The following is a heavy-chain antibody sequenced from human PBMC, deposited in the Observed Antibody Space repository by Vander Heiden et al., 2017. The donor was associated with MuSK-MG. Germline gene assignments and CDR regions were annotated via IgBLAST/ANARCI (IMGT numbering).Heavy chain of an antibody. V-gene: IGHV3-15*01. CDR3: TTLFYPRITMVQGVIPG. CDR2: IKSKTDGGTT. CDR1: GFTFSNAW. Sequence: EVQLVESGGGLVKPGGSLRLSCAASGFTFSNAWMSWVRQAPGKGLEWDGRIKSKTDGGTTDYAAPVKGRFTISRDDSKNTLYLQMNSLKTEDTAVYYCTTLFYPRITMVQGVIPGWGQGTLVTVSS. J-gene: IGHJ4*02. D-gene: IGHD3-10*01.